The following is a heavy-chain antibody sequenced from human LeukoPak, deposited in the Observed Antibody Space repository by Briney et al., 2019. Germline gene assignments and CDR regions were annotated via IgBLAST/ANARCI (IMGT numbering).Heavy chain of an antibody. V-gene: IGHV1-69*01. CDR1: GGTFSSYA. CDR3: ARSPFPTHHTAYYYMDV. CDR2: IIPIFGTA. Sequence: SVKVSCKASGGTFSSYAISWVRQAPGQGLEWMGGIIPIFGTANYAQKFQGRVTITADESTSTAYMELSSLRSEDTAVYSCARSPFPTHHTAYYYMDVWGKGTTATV. D-gene: IGHD1-14*01. J-gene: IGHJ6*03.